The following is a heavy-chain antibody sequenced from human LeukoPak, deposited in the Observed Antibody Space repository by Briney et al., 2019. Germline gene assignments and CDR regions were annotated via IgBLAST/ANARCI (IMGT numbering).Heavy chain of an antibody. CDR3: ARGSFRPTTSGWYYYYYGMDV. J-gene: IGHJ6*02. CDR2: ISHSGST. Sequence: SETLSLTCAVYGGSFSGYYWSWIRQPPGKGLEWIGEISHSGSTNYNPSLKSRVTISVDTSKNQFSLKLSSVTAADTAVYYCARGSFRPTTSGWYYYYYGMDVWGQGTTVTVSS. D-gene: IGHD6-19*01. CDR1: GGSFSGYY. V-gene: IGHV4-34*01.